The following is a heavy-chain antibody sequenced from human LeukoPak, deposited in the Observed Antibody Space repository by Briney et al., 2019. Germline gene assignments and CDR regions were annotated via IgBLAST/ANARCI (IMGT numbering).Heavy chain of an antibody. Sequence: SETLSLTCTVSGGSISSYYWSWIRQPPGKGLEWIGSIYYSGSTYYNPSLKSRVTISVDTSKNQFSLKLSSVTAADTAVYYCARVHDSSGHYGVNWFDPWGQGTLVTVSS. D-gene: IGHD3-22*01. CDR1: GGSISSYY. CDR2: IYYSGST. J-gene: IGHJ5*02. V-gene: IGHV4-59*12. CDR3: ARVHDSSGHYGVNWFDP.